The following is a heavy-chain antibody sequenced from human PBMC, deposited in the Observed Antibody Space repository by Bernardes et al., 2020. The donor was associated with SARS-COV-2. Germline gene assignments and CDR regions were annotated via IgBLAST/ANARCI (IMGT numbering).Heavy chain of an antibody. CDR1: GFSFDAYG. CDR2: VNWNGDHT. D-gene: IGHD2-15*01. J-gene: IGHJ4*02. V-gene: IGHV3-20*04. CDR3: VRQLAVCRPSGCSRIPNVFDS. Sequence: GGSLRFFCEACGFSFDAYGMGWVHQAPGKGPEWVSSVNWNGDHTDYADSVKGRFTISRDNARTSLFLQMNSLTVGDTAFYYCVRQLAVCRPSGCSRIPNVFDSWGRGILVTVAS.